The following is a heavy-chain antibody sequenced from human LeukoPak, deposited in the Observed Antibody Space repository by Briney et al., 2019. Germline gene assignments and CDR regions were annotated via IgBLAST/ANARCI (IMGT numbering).Heavy chain of an antibody. CDR2: INHSGST. D-gene: IGHD5-18*01. CDR1: GGSFGGYY. J-gene: IGHJ5*02. Sequence: SETLSLTCAVYGGSFGGYYWSWIRQPPGKGLEWIGEINHSGSTNYNPSLKSRVTISVDTSKNQFSLKLSSVTAADTAVYYCATLTAMVTGWFDPWGQGTLVTVSS. CDR3: ATLTAMVTGWFDP. V-gene: IGHV4-34*01.